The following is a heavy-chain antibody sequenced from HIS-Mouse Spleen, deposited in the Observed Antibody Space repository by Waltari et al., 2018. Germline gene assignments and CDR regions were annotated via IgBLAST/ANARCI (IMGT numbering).Heavy chain of an antibody. CDR3: ARSPYYDFWSGYSDNWFDP. Sequence: QVQLQESGPGLVKPSQTLSLTCTVSGGSISSGGYYWSWIRQHPGKGLEWIGYLYYSGRPYYNPALKSRVTISVDTSKNQVSLKLSSVTAADTAVYYCARSPYYDFWSGYSDNWFDPWGQGTLVTVSS. CDR2: LYYSGRP. CDR1: GGSISSGGYY. J-gene: IGHJ5*02. V-gene: IGHV4-31*03. D-gene: IGHD3-3*01.